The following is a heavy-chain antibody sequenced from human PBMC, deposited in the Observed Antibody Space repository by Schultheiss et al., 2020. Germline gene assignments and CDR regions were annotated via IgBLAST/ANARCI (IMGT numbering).Heavy chain of an antibody. Sequence: ASVKVSCKASGGTFSSYTISWVRQAPGQGLEWMGRINPNSGGTNYAQKLQGRVTMTTDTSTSTAYMELRSLRSDDTAVYYCANYGMDVWGQGTTVTVSS. CDR3: ANYGMDV. J-gene: IGHJ6*02. CDR1: GGTFSSYT. CDR2: INPNSGGT. V-gene: IGHV1-18*01.